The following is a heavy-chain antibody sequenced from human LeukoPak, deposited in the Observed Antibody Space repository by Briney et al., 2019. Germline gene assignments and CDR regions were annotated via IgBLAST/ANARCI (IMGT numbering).Heavy chain of an antibody. CDR2: IYYSGST. V-gene: IGHV4-39*01. D-gene: IGHD3-16*01. Sequence: SETLSLTCTVSGGSISSSSYYWGWIRQPPGKGLEWIGSIYYSGSTYYNPSLKSRVTISVDTSKNQFSLKLSSVTAADTAVYYCARNGPNGGFDYWGQGTLVTVSS. J-gene: IGHJ4*02. CDR3: ARNGPNGGFDY. CDR1: GGSISSSSYY.